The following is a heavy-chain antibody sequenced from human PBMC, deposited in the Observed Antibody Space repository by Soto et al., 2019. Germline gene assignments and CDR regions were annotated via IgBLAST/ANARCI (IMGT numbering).Heavy chain of an antibody. CDR3: VRGGNPYHYDTSGPGTFDK. D-gene: IGHD3-22*01. Sequence: QVYLQESGPGLVKPSQTLSLTCSVSGASVSGADSYWSWIRQTPGKALEWIGYMSFNGYSNYSPSLKSRVTMSVDTSKTQFSLRLSSVTAADTAVYFCVRGGNPYHYDTSGPGTFDKWGQGTLVTVSS. J-gene: IGHJ4*02. CDR1: GASVSGADSY. V-gene: IGHV4-30-4*01. CDR2: MSFNGYS.